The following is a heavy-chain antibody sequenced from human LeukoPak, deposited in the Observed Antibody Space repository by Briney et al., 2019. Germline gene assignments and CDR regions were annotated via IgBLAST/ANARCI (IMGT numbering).Heavy chain of an antibody. CDR1: GYTFTSYA. V-gene: IGHV7-4-1*02. CDR3: ARDLQDYYDSSGYLGSFDY. CDR2: INTSTGNP. Sequence: ASVKVSCKASGYTFTSYAMNWVRQAPGQGLEWMGWINTSTGNPTYAQGFTGRFVFSLDTSVSTAYLQISSLKAEDTAVYYCARDLQDYYDSSGYLGSFDYWGQGTLVTVSS. J-gene: IGHJ4*02. D-gene: IGHD3-22*01.